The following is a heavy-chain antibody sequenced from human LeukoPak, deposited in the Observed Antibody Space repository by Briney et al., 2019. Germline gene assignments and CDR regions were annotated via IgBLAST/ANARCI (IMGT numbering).Heavy chain of an antibody. CDR1: GGSISSHY. V-gene: IGHV4-59*11. Sequence: ASETLSLTCTVSGGSISSHYWSWIRQPPGKGLEWIAYLLDSVNTKDNPSLNSRLTLSADTSKNQFSLRLSSVAAADTAVYYCATIKRGSIYGYFDFWGQGIKVTVSS. CDR3: ATIKRGSIYGYFDF. D-gene: IGHD5-18*01. J-gene: IGHJ4*02. CDR2: LLDSVNT.